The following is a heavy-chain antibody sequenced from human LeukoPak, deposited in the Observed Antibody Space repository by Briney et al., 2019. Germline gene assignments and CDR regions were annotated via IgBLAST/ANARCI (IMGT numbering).Heavy chain of an antibody. V-gene: IGHV3-23*01. J-gene: IGHJ4*02. CDR2: ISSSADST. D-gene: IGHD4-23*01. CDR3: AKPLEKYTYGGNFDY. CDR1: GFTFSSYA. Sequence: GGSLRLPCEASGFTFSSYAMSWVRQAPGKGLAWVSVISSSADSTYYADSVKGRFTISRDNSKNTLYLQMNNLRAEDTAVYYCAKPLEKYTYGGNFDYWGQGILVTVSS.